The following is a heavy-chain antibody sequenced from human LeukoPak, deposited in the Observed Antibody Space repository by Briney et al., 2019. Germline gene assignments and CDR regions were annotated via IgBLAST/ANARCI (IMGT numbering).Heavy chain of an antibody. D-gene: IGHD6-13*01. V-gene: IGHV1-8*01. CDR3: ARGYLIAAAGYSYYYGMDV. Sequence: ASVSVSCKPSGYTFTSYDFNWVPEAPGQGREWMGWMNLNSGDTVYTQKFQGRVTMTRNTSISTAYMELSSLRSEDTAVYYCARGYLIAAAGYSYYYGMDVWGQGTTVTVSS. CDR2: MNLNSGDT. CDR1: GYTFTSYD. J-gene: IGHJ6*02.